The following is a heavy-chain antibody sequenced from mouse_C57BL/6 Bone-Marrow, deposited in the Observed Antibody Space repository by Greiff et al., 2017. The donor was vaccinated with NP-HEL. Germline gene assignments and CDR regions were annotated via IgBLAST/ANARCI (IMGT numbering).Heavy chain of an antibody. J-gene: IGHJ4*01. V-gene: IGHV1-63*01. CDR3: ARRGLCYAMDY. Sequence: QVQLKQSGAELVRPGTSVKMSCKASGYTFTNYWIGWAKQRPGHGLEWIGDIYPGGGYTNYNEKFKGKATVTADKSSSTAYMQFSSLTSEDSAIYYCARRGLCYAMDYWGQGTSVTVAS. CDR1: GYTFTNYW. D-gene: IGHD3-1*01. CDR2: IYPGGGYT.